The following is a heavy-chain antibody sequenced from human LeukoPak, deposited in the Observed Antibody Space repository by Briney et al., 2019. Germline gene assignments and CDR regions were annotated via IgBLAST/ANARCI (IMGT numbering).Heavy chain of an antibody. D-gene: IGHD1-26*01. CDR2: ISSSSSTI. V-gene: IGHV3-48*01. J-gene: IGHJ4*02. CDR3: ARDTDLDIVVATGDYFDY. Sequence: PGGSLRLSCAASGFTFTSYSMNWVRQAPGKGLEWVSYISSSSSTIYYADSVKGRFTISRDNAKNSLYLQMNSLRAEDTAVYYCARDTDLDIVVATGDYFDYWGQGTLVTVSS. CDR1: GFTFTSYS.